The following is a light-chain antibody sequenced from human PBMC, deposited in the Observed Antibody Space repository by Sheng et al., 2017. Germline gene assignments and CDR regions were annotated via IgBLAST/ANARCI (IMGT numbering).Light chain of an antibody. CDR3: CSIWRAGIRWV. CDR2: DVT. CDR1: SSDVGSYNS. V-gene: IGLV2-11*01. Sequence: QPALTQPRSVSGSPGQSVTISCAGSSSDVGSYNSVSWYQQYPGEAPKLVIYDVTERPSGVPDRFSGSKSGHTASLMISGLQGDDEATYFCCSIWRAGIRWVFGGGTMLTVL. J-gene: IGLJ3*02.